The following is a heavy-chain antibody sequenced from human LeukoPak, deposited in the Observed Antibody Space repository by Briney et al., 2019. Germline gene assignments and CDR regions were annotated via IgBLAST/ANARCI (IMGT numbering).Heavy chain of an antibody. D-gene: IGHD3-22*01. J-gene: IGHJ4*02. Sequence: GGSLRLSCAASGFTFSSYDMHWVRQATGKGLEWVSAIGTAGDTYYPGSVKGRFTISRENAKNSLYLQMNSLRAEDTAVYYCARVGDSSGYYGFDYWGQGTLFTVSS. V-gene: IGHV3-13*01. CDR2: IGTAGDT. CDR3: ARVGDSSGYYGFDY. CDR1: GFTFSSYD.